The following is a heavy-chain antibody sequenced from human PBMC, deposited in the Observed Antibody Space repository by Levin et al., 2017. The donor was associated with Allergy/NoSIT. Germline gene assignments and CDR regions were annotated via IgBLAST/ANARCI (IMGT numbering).Heavy chain of an antibody. Sequence: LSLTCAASGFTFSSYAMHWVRQAPGKGLEWVAVISYDGSNKYYADSVKGRFTISRDNSKNTLYLQMNSLRAEDTAVYYCARDSNKYIRSESHLDYWGQGTLVTVSS. CDR2: ISYDGSNK. J-gene: IGHJ4*02. CDR1: GFTFSSYA. CDR3: ARDSNKYIRSESHLDY. D-gene: IGHD1-14*01. V-gene: IGHV3-30-3*01.